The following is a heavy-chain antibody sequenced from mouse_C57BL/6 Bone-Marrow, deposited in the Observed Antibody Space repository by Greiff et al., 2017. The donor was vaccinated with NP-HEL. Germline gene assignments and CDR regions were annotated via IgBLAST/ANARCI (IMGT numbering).Heavy chain of an antibody. CDR3: AGSSYPFFDY. D-gene: IGHD1-1*01. CDR1: GYAFSSSW. V-gene: IGHV1-82*01. CDR2: IYPGDGDT. Sequence: VKLQESGPELVKPGASVKISCKASGYAFSSSWMNWVKQRPGKGLEWIGRIYPGDGDTNYNGKFKGKATLTADKSSSTAYMQLSSLTSEDSAVYFCAGSSYPFFDYWGQGTTLTVSS. J-gene: IGHJ2*01.